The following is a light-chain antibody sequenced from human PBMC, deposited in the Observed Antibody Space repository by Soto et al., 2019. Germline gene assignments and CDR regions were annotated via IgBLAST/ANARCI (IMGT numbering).Light chain of an antibody. Sequence: DIQMTQSPSTLSASVGDRVTITCRASQSINTWLAWYQQKPGKAPKLLIYKASSLGSGVPSRFSGSGSGTDFTLTISSPQPDDFALYYCHQDNSHSSYTFGQGTKLEIK. CDR2: KAS. CDR1: QSINTW. J-gene: IGKJ2*01. CDR3: HQDNSHSSYT. V-gene: IGKV1-5*03.